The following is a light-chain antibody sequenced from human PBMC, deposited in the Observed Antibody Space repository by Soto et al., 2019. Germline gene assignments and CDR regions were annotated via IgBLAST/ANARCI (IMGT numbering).Light chain of an antibody. CDR2: EVS. CDR1: SSDVGGYNY. V-gene: IGLV2-14*01. CDR3: SSYTSTNTLV. J-gene: IGLJ2*01. Sequence: QSALTQPASVSGSPGQSSTLSCTGTSSDVGGYNYVSWYQQHPGKAPKLMIYEVSNRPSGVSNRFSGSKSGNTASLTISGLLAEDEADYYCSSYTSTNTLVFGGGTKLTVL.